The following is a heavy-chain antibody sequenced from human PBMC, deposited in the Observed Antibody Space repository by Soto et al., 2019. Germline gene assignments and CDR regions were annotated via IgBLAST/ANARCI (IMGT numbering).Heavy chain of an antibody. V-gene: IGHV1-18*01. CDR1: GYTFTSYG. Sequence: QVQLVQSGAEVKKPGASVKVSCKASGYTFTSYGISWVRQAPGQGLEWMGWISAYNGNTNYAQKLQGRVTMTTDTATSTDNMKLRSLRSDDTAVYCGERESRSSCQDYWGQGTLVTVSS. J-gene: IGHJ4*02. D-gene: IGHD6-13*01. CDR2: ISAYNGNT. CDR3: ERESRSSCQDY.